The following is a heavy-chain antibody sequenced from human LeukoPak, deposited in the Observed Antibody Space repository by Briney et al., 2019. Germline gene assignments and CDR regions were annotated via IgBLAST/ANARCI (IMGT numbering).Heavy chain of an antibody. CDR3: AKEQPGFRGFDY. D-gene: IGHD3-16*01. Sequence: GGSLRLSCAASGFTLSSYAMSWVRQAPGKGLEWVSGISWNSGSIGYADSVKGRFTISRDNAKNSLYLQMNSLRAEDTALYYCAKEQPGFRGFDYWGQGTLVTVSS. CDR2: ISWNSGSI. CDR1: GFTLSSYA. J-gene: IGHJ4*02. V-gene: IGHV3-9*01.